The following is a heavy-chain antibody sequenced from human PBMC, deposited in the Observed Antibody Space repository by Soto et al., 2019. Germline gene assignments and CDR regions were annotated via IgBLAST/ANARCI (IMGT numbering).Heavy chain of an antibody. CDR1: GFTFSSYD. CDR3: YKVVAPYDGIGCSYSDS. CDR2: ISGSGGSI. D-gene: IGHD6-19*01. Sequence: GGSLRLSCAASGFTFSSYDMSWVRQAPGKGLEWISSISGSGGSIYYADSVKGRFTISRDNSKNSLYLQMNSLRAEDTAVYYFYKVVAPYDGIGCSYSDSWGQGALVTVSS. V-gene: IGHV3-23*01. J-gene: IGHJ4*02.